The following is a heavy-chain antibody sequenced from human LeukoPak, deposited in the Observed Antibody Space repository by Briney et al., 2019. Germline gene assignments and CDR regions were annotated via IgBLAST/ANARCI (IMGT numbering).Heavy chain of an antibody. CDR1: GGSISSGPYF. Sequence: PSETLSLTCSVSGGSISSGPYFWSWIRQSPGQGLEWIGYIWPSGSTNYNPSLKSRVTMSVDRSKNQFSLKLSSVTAADTAVYYCARQKWEQQGRDYYFNGLDVWGPGTTVTVSS. J-gene: IGHJ6*02. D-gene: IGHD1-26*01. V-gene: IGHV4-30-2*06. CDR3: ARQKWEQQGRDYYFNGLDV. CDR2: IWPSGST.